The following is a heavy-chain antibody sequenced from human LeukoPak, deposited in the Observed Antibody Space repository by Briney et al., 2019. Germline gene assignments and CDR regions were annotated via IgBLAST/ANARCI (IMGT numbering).Heavy chain of an antibody. D-gene: IGHD3-22*01. V-gene: IGHV4-59*01. CDR1: GGSISSYY. CDR3: ARDYHDSSGYYGYNWFDP. Sequence: SETLSLTCTVSGGSISSYYWSWIRQPPGKGLEWIGYISYSGSTNYNPSLKSRVTISVHTSKNQFSLKLSSVTAADTAVYYCARDYHDSSGYYGYNWFDPWGQGTLVTVSS. J-gene: IGHJ5*02. CDR2: ISYSGST.